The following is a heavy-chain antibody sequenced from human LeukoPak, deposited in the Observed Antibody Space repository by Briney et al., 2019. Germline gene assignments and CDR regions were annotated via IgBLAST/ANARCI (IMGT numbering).Heavy chain of an antibody. CDR3: AHIPSKSDVMDV. Sequence: PSENLSLTCSVSGGSIRSYSWSWIRQPAGKGLEWIGRIHSSGTTYYNPSLKSRVTMSVESSKNQLSLKLTSVTAADTAVYHCAHIPSKSDVMDVWGQGTTVTVSS. D-gene: IGHD2-21*01. J-gene: IGHJ6*02. V-gene: IGHV4-4*07. CDR2: IHSSGTT. CDR1: GGSIRSYS.